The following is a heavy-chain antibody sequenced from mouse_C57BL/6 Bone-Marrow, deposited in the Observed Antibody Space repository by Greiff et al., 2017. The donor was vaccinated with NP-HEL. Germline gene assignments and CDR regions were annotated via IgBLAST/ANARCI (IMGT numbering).Heavy chain of an antibody. CDR1: GFTFSSYA. J-gene: IGHJ2*01. CDR3: AIYPNYFDY. D-gene: IGHD2-1*01. CDR2: ISDGGSYT. Sequence: EVHLVESGGGLVKPGGSLKLSCAASGFTFSSYAMSWVRQTPEKRLEWVATISDGGSYTYYPDNVKGRFTISRDNAKNNLYLQMSHLKSEDTAMYYCAIYPNYFDYWGQGTTLTVSS. V-gene: IGHV5-4*01.